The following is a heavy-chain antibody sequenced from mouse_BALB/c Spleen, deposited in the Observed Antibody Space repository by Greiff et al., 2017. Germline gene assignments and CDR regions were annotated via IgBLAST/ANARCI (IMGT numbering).Heavy chain of an antibody. V-gene: IGHV5-12-1*01. Sequence: EVMLVESGGGLVKPGGSLKLSCAASGFAFSSYDMSWVRQTPEKRLEWVAYISSGGGSTYYPDTVKGRFTISRDNAKNTLYLQMSSLKSEDTAMYYCARHGLWSFDYWGQGTILTVSS. CDR3: ARHGLWSFDY. D-gene: IGHD1-1*02. CDR2: ISSGGGST. CDR1: GFAFSSYD. J-gene: IGHJ2*01.